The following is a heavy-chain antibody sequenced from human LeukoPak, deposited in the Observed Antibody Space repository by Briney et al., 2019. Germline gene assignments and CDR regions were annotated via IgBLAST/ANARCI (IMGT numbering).Heavy chain of an antibody. CDR3: AKPHDSSGYFLPFDS. J-gene: IGHJ4*02. V-gene: IGHV3-23*01. D-gene: IGHD3-22*01. CDR2: VSGSGDTT. CDR1: GFTFSSYA. Sequence: GGSLRLSCAVSGFTFSSYAMSWVRQAPGKGLEWVSAVSGSGDTTSYADSVKGRFTISRDNSKNTLYLQMSSLRADDTAVYYCAKPHDSSGYFLPFDSWGQGTLVTVSS.